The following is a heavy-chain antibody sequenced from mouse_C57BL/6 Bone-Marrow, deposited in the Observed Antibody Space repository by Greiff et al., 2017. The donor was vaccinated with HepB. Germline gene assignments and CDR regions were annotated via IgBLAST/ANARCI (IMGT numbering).Heavy chain of an antibody. CDR3: ADDGYYEVMDF. V-gene: IGHV5-17*01. CDR1: GFTFSDYG. CDR2: ISSGSSTI. J-gene: IGHJ4*01. Sequence: EVHLVESGGGLVKPGGSLKLSCAASGFTFSDYGMHWVRQAPEKGLEWVAYISSGSSTIYYADTVKGRFTISRDNAKNTLFLQMTSLRSEDTAMYYCADDGYYEVMDFWGQGTSVPVSS. D-gene: IGHD2-3*01.